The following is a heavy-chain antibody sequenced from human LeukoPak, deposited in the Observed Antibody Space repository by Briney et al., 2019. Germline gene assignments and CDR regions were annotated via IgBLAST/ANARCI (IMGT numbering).Heavy chain of an antibody. CDR3: ARRWAAYCGGYCRSYYYYYMDV. D-gene: IGHD2-21*02. CDR1: GCSFSGYY. V-gene: IGHV4-34*01. CDR2: INRSGST. J-gene: IGHJ6*03. Sequence: SETLSLTCAVYGCSFSGYYWSWIRQPPGKGLEWMGEINRSGSTNYNPSLKRGVIISVDTSTNQFCLKLSSLTAADTAVYVCARRWAAYCGGYCRSYYYYYMDVWGKGTTVTVSS.